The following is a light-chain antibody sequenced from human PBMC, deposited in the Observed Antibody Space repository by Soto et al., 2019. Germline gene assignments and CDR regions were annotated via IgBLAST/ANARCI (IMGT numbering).Light chain of an antibody. CDR2: EVS. CDR1: SSDVGNYKY. J-gene: IGLJ1*01. Sequence: SALTQPASVSGSPGQSITISCTGTSSDVGNYKYVSWYQQHPGKAPKLMIYEVSNRPSGVSNRFSGSKSGNTASLTISGLQAEDETDYYCFSYTSSGTYVFGTGTKATVL. V-gene: IGLV2-14*01. CDR3: FSYTSSGTYV.